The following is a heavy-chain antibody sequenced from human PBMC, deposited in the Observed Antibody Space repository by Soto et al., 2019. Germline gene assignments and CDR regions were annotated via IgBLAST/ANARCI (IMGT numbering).Heavy chain of an antibody. CDR3: ARGRPQITIFDAFDI. CDR1: GFSFSAFV. V-gene: IGHV3-30*14. J-gene: IGHJ3*02. CDR2: ISNDGRNE. Sequence: QVQLVESGGGVVQPGRSLRLSCAASGFSFSAFVMHWVRQAPGKGLECVALISNDGRNEFYADSVKGRFTISRDNSENTLYLQMNSLRAEDTAVYYCARGRPQITIFDAFDIGGQGTMVTVAS. D-gene: IGHD3-3*01.